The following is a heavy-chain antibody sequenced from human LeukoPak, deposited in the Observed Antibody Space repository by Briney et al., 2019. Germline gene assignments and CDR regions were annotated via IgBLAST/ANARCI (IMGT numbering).Heavy chain of an antibody. CDR1: GFTFSSYE. V-gene: IGHV3-48*03. Sequence: GGSLRLSCAASGFTFSSYEMIWVRQAPGKGLEWISFINPSGTDMYYADSVKGRFTISRDNAKNSLFLQLNNLRAEDTAIYYWGRDPRGPDYWGQGTLVTVSS. J-gene: IGHJ4*02. CDR3: GRDPRGPDY. CDR2: INPSGTDM.